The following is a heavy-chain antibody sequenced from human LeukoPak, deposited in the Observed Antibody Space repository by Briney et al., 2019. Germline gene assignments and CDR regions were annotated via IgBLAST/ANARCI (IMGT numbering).Heavy chain of an antibody. D-gene: IGHD4-23*01. Sequence: ASVKLSCKASGYTFTSYDINWVRQATGQGLEWMGWMNPNSGNTGYAQKFQRRVTITRNTTISTAYMELSSLRSEDTAVYYCARALYNYGGNPFGYYMDVWGKGTTVTVSS. CDR2: MNPNSGNT. CDR1: GYTFTSYD. CDR3: ARALYNYGGNPFGYYMDV. V-gene: IGHV1-8*03. J-gene: IGHJ6*03.